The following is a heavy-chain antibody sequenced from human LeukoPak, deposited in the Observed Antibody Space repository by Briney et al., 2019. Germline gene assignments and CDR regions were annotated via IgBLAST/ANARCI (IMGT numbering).Heavy chain of an antibody. J-gene: IGHJ4*02. D-gene: IGHD3-10*01. CDR2: IYSGGTT. V-gene: IGHV3-53*01. CDR3: ARVGDYYGSGSYFDY. CDR1: GFTVSSNY. Sequence: GSLRLSCAASGFTVSSNYMSWVRQAPGKGLEWVSVIYSGGTTYYADSVKGRFTISRDNSKNTLYLQMNSLRAEDTAAYYCARVGDYYGSGSYFDYWGQGTLVTVSS.